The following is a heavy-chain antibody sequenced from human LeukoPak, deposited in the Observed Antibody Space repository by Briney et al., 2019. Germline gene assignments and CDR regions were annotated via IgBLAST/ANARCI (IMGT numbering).Heavy chain of an antibody. CDR3: ARRLTQYDCFDP. J-gene: IGHJ5*02. Sequence: SQTLSLTCAISGDSVSSDSAAWNWIRQSPSRGLEWLVRTYYRSTWYNDYAVSVRGRITVNPDTSKNQFSLHLNSVTPEDTAVYYCARRLTQYDCFDPWGQGILVTVSS. CDR2: TYYRSTWYN. CDR1: GDSVSSDSAA. D-gene: IGHD2-2*01. V-gene: IGHV6-1*01.